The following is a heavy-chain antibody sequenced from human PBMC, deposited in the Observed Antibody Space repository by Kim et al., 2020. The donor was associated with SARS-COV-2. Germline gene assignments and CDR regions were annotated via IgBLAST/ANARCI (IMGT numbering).Heavy chain of an antibody. CDR2: T. CDR3: ARGAYGDVSFDY. J-gene: IGHJ4*02. Sequence: TKYGQKFQGSVIMTTDTSTNTAYMELWSLRSDDTAMYYCARGAYGDVSFDYWGQGTLVTVSS. D-gene: IGHD4-17*01. V-gene: IGHV1-18*01.